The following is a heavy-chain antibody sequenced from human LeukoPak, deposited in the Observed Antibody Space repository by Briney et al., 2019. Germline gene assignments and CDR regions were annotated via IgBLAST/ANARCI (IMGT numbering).Heavy chain of an antibody. J-gene: IGHJ4*02. Sequence: GESLKISCKGSGYRFSTYWIGWVRQTPGKGLEWMGIMYPGDSDTRYSPSFQGQVTVSADKSISTAYLQWSSLKASDTAMYYCARLKTSSSFSPFDYWGQGTLVTVSS. CDR1: GYRFSTYW. V-gene: IGHV5-51*01. CDR3: ARLKTSSSFSPFDY. D-gene: IGHD6-6*01. CDR2: MYPGDSDT.